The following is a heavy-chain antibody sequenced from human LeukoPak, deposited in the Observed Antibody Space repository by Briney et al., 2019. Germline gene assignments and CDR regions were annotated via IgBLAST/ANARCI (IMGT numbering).Heavy chain of an antibody. CDR3: GRSHSIPAGNTYYYYVDV. CDR1: GDSVSSNSAA. D-gene: IGHD6-6*01. CDR2: TYYRARWYN. J-gene: IGHJ6*03. Sequence: SQTLSLTCAISGDSVSSNSAAWNWIRQSPSRGLEWLGRTYYRARWYNDYAVSVKSRITINPGTSKNQFSLQLNSVTPEDTAVYYCGRSHSIPAGNTYYYYVDVWDKGTTVTVSS. V-gene: IGHV6-1*01.